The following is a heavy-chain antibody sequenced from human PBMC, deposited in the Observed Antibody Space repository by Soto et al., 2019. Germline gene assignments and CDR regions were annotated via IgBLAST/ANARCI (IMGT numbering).Heavy chain of an antibody. CDR1: GFTFSSYS. V-gene: IGHV3-21*01. Sequence: EVQLVESGGGLVKPGGSLRLSCEASGFTFSSYSMNWVRQAPGKGLEWVSSITSSSSYIYYADSVKGRFTISRDNAKNSLYLQMNNLRAEDTAVYYCARGGGGTYATMAAYWGQGTLVTVSS. D-gene: IGHD3-16*01. CDR2: ITSSSSYI. CDR3: ARGGGGTYATMAAY. J-gene: IGHJ4*02.